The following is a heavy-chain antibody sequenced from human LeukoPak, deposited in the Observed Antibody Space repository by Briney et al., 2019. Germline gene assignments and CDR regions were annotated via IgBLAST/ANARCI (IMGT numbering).Heavy chain of an antibody. J-gene: IGHJ4*02. CDR1: GFTFSTYD. D-gene: IGHD1-26*01. V-gene: IGHV3-23*01. CDR3: AKDSSSGTYFDY. CDR2: ISGSGGST. Sequence: GGSLRLSCAVSGFTFSTYDMSWVRQAPGRGLEWVAAISGSGGSTYYADSVKGRFTISRDNSKNTLYLKLKSLRAEDTAVYYCAKDSSSGTYFDYWGQGTLVTVSS.